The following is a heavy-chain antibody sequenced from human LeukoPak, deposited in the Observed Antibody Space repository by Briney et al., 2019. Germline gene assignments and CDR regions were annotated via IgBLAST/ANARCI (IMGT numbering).Heavy chain of an antibody. CDR3: ARLNTVTTRELLDY. CDR1: GFTFSSYW. Sequence: GGSLRLSCAASGFTFSSYWMTWVRQAPGKGLEWVANINQYGAEKYYVDSVKGRFTISRNNAKNSLYLQMNSLRAEDTAVYYCARLNTVTTRELLDYWGQGTLVTVSS. CDR2: INQYGAEK. D-gene: IGHD4-17*01. V-gene: IGHV3-7*01. J-gene: IGHJ4*02.